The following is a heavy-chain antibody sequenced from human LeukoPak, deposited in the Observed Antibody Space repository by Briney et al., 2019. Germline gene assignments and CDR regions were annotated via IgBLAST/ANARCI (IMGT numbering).Heavy chain of an antibody. CDR1: GGSISSGGYY. CDR2: IYTSGST. V-gene: IGHV4-61*02. CDR3: ARELATVTTLDAFDI. J-gene: IGHJ3*02. D-gene: IGHD4-17*01. Sequence: SETLSLTCTVSGGSISSGGYYWSWIRQPAGRGLEWIGRIYTSGSTNYNPSLKSRVTISVDTSKNQFSLKLSSVTAADTAVYYCARELATVTTLDAFDIWGQGTMVTVSS.